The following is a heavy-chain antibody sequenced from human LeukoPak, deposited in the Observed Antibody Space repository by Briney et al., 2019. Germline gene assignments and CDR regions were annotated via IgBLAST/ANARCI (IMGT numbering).Heavy chain of an antibody. D-gene: IGHD6-13*01. CDR3: AREKVAAADLFDY. J-gene: IGHJ4*02. V-gene: IGHV3-74*01. CDR1: GFTFSSYW. Sequence: PGGSLRLSCAASGFTFSSYWMHWVRQAPGKGLVWVSRINSDGSSTSYADSVKGRFTISRDNAKNTLYLQMNSLRAEDTAVYYCAREKVAAADLFDYWGQATLVTVSS. CDR2: INSDGSST.